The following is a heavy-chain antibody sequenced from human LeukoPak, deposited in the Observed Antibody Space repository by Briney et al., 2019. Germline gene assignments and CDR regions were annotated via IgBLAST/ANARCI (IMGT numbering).Heavy chain of an antibody. CDR3: ARDPKYYDTSGYYLGY. V-gene: IGHV3-53*01. CDR2: IYSGGST. D-gene: IGHD3-22*01. J-gene: IGHJ4*02. Sequence: PGGSLRLSCAASGFIVSNNYMSWVRQAPGKGLEWVSVIYSGGSTSYADSVKGRFTTSRDNSKNTLYLQLNSLRAEDTAVYYCARDPKYYDTSGYYLGYWGQGTLVTVSS. CDR1: GFIVSNNY.